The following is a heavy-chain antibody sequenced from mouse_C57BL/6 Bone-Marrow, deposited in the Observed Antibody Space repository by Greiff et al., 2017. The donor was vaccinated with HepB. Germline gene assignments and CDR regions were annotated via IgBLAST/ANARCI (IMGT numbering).Heavy chain of an antibody. CDR2: IDPSDSYT. D-gene: IGHD4-1*01. J-gene: IGHJ2*01. CDR1: GYTFTSYW. Sequence: QVQLQQPGAELVMPGASVKLSCKASGYTFTSYWLHWVKQRPGQGLEWIGEIDPSDSYTNYNQKFKGKTTVTVDKSSSTAYMQLSSRTSEDSAVYYCARNGNWGLDYWGQGTTLTVSS. CDR3: ARNGNWGLDY. V-gene: IGHV1-69*01.